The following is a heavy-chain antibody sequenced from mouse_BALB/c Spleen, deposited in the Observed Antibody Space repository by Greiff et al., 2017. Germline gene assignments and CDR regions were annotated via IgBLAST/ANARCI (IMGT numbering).Heavy chain of an antibody. CDR2: ISSGGSYT. J-gene: IGHJ2*01. Sequence: DVKLVESGGGLVKPGGSLKLSCAASGFTFSSYTMSWVRQTPEKRLEWVATISSGGSYTYYPDSVKGRFTISRDNAKNTLYLQMSSLKSEDTAMYYCTRAHYYGSHFDDWGQGTTLTVSS. V-gene: IGHV5-6-4*01. D-gene: IGHD1-1*01. CDR1: GFTFSSYT. CDR3: TRAHYYGSHFDD.